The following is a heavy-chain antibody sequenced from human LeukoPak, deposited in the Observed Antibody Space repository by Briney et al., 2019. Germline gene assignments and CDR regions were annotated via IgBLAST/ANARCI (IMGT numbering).Heavy chain of an antibody. CDR1: GFTFDDYA. J-gene: IGHJ6*03. CDR2: ISSSSRYI. Sequence: PGGSRRLSCAASGFTFDDYAMHWVRQAPGKGLEWVSSISSSSRYIYYADSVKGRFTISRDNAQNSLYLQMNSLSAEDTAVYYCARDHYGSYYMDVWGKGTTITVFS. CDR3: ARDHYGSYYMDV. V-gene: IGHV3-21*01.